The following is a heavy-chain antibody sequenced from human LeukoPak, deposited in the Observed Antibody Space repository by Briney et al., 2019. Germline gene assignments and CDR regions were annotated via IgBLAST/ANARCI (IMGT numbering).Heavy chain of an antibody. CDR2: IIPTLGIA. V-gene: IGHV1-69*04. CDR3: ARDLTCSSTSCYNYWFDP. D-gene: IGHD2-2*02. Sequence: ASVKVSCKASGGTFSSYAISWVRQAPGQGLEWMGRIIPTLGIANYAQKFQGRVTITADKSTSTAYMELSSLRSEDTAVYYCARDLTCSSTSCYNYWFDPWGQGTLVTVSS. CDR1: GGTFSSYA. J-gene: IGHJ5*02.